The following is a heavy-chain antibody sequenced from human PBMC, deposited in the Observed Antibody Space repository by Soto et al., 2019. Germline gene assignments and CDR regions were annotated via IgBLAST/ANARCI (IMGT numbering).Heavy chain of an antibody. J-gene: IGHJ3*01. Sequence: QVQLVQSGAEVRKPGSSVKVSCKASGVTFSSYTISWVRQAPGQGLEWMGRIIPVLGVANYAPKFQGRLTIIADEPTSTVYMDLISRISADTDMYYARSLSNGYSDVSDYWGQGTLITVSS. D-gene: IGHD3-9*01. CDR3: RSLSNGYSDVSDY. CDR2: IIPVLGVA. V-gene: IGHV1-69*02. CDR1: GVTFSSYT.